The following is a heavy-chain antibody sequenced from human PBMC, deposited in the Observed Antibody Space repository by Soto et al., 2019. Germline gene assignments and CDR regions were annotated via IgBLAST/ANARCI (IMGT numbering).Heavy chain of an antibody. V-gene: IGHV3-15*01. CDR3: TTEWGDAEDVDI. CDR2: IKSKTDGGTT. J-gene: IGHJ3*02. Sequence: GGSLRLSCAASGFTFSNAWMSWVRQAPGKGLEWVGRIKSKTDGGTTDYAAPVKGRFTISRDDSKNTLYLQMNSLKTEDTAVYYCTTEWGDAEDVDIWGQGTMVTVSS. D-gene: IGHD3-10*01. CDR1: GFTFSNAW.